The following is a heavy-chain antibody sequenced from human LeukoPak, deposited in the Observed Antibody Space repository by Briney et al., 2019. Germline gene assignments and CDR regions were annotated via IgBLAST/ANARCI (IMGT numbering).Heavy chain of an antibody. J-gene: IGHJ3*02. CDR1: GFTFSNYA. Sequence: PGGSLRLSCAASGFTFSNYAMHWVRQAPGKGLEWVAVISYDGSNKYYADSVKGRLTISRDNSKNTLYLQLNSLRVEDTAMHYCARGGPLSYSGSLYGAFDIWGQGTMVTVSS. CDR2: ISYDGSNK. D-gene: IGHD1-26*01. V-gene: IGHV3-30-3*01. CDR3: ARGGPLSYSGSLYGAFDI.